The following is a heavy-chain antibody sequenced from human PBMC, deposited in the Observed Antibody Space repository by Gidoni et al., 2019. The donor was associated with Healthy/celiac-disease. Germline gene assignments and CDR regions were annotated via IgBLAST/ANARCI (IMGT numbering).Heavy chain of an antibody. J-gene: IGHJ4*02. CDR3: ARDGAAGTGRAFDY. CDR1: GFTFSNYA. CDR2: ISYDGSNK. D-gene: IGHD6-13*01. V-gene: IGHV3-30-3*01. Sequence: QVQLVESGGGVAQPGRSLRLPGGASGFTFSNYAMHWVRQAPGKGLEWAAVISYDGSNKYYADSVKGRFTISRDNSKNTLYLQMNSLRAEDTAVYYCARDGAAGTGRAFDYWGQGTLVTVSS.